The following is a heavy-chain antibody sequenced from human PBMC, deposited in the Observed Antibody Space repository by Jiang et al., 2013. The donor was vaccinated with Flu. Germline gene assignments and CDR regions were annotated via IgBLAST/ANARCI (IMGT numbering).Heavy chain of an antibody. CDR3: ARARLGGKSGRYYYDS. V-gene: IGHV7-4-1*02. D-gene: IGHD4-23*01. CDR2: INTDTGNP. J-gene: IGHJ4*02. CDR1: GYTFTNYA. Sequence: QSGSELKKPGASVKVSCKASGYTFTNYAMNWVRQAPGQGIEWMGWINTDTGNPTYAQGFAGRFVFSLDTSVTTAYLQISGLKADDTAVYYCARARLGGKSGRYYYDSWGQGTLVTVSS.